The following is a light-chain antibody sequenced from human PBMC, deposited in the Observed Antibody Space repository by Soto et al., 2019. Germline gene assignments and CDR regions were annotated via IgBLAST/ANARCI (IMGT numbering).Light chain of an antibody. CDR1: QSVTSTY. V-gene: IGKV3-20*01. CDR3: QQFGSAPWT. CDR2: GAS. Sequence: DIVLTQSPGTLSLSQGERATLSCRASQSVTSTYLAWYQQKPGQAPRLLIYGASSRATGIPDRFSGSGSATDFTLTISRLEPEDFAVYYCQQFGSAPWTFGQGTKVEIK. J-gene: IGKJ1*01.